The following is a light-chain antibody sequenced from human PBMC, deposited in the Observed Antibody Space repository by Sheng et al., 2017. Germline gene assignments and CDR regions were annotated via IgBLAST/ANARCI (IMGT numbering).Light chain of an antibody. V-gene: IGKV1-39*01. CDR1: QTINSY. J-gene: IGKJ4*01. Sequence: DIQMTQSPSSLSASVGDRVSITCRASQTINSYLNWYQQKPGKAPNLLIYAASSLQSGVPSRFSGSGSGTDFTLTISGLQSEDFATYYCQQSFSTPLTFGGGTKVEIK. CDR2: AAS. CDR3: QQSFSTPLT.